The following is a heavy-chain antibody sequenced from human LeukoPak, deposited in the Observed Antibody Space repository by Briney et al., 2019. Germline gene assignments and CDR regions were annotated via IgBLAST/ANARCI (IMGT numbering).Heavy chain of an antibody. Sequence: SVKVSCKASGGTFSSYAISWVRQAPGQGLEWMGGIIPIFGTANYAQKFQGRVTITTDESTSTAYMELSSLRSEDPAVYYCAALHDYGDYGVVWGDPAFDYWGQGTLVTVSS. V-gene: IGHV1-69*05. D-gene: IGHD4-17*01. CDR2: IIPIFGTA. CDR1: GGTFSSYA. J-gene: IGHJ4*02. CDR3: AALHDYGDYGVVWGDPAFDY.